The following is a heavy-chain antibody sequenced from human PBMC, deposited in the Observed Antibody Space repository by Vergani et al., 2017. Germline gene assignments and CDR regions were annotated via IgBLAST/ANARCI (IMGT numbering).Heavy chain of an antibody. J-gene: IGHJ6*02. Sequence: QVQLEQSGAEVKKPGSSVTVSCRASGGTFGSHTISWVRQAPGQGLEWVGRVIPHLEITTLAQHLQGRVIITADKSTDTAYMELSSLRSEDTAVYYCARRHHGSGSYQHYYYYYGMDVWGQGTTVTVSS. CDR2: VIPHLEIT. CDR3: ARRHHGSGSYQHYYYYYGMDV. V-gene: IGHV1-69*02. D-gene: IGHD3-10*01. CDR1: GGTFGSHT.